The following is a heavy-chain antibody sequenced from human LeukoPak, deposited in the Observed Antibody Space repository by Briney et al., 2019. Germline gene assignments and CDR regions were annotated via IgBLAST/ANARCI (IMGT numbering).Heavy chain of an antibody. V-gene: IGHV3-23*01. CDR2: TSGSGGST. CDR1: GFTFSSYA. J-gene: IGHJ6*02. D-gene: IGHD6-13*01. Sequence: GGSLRLSCAASGFTFSSYAMSWVRQAPGKGLEWVSATSGSGGSTYYADSVKGRFTISRDNPKNTLYLQMNSLRAEDTAVYYCAVAAAKRHYYGMDVWGQGTTVTVSS. CDR3: AVAAAKRHYYGMDV.